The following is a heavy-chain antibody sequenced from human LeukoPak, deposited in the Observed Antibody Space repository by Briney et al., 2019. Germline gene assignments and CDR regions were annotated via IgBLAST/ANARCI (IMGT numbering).Heavy chain of an antibody. J-gene: IGHJ4*02. Sequence: PSETLSLTCTVSGGSISSYYWSWIRQPPGKGLEWIGYIYYSGSTNYNPSLKSRVTISVDTSKNQFSLKLSSVTAADTAVYYCARARGNIVATKGMDPGPFDYWGQGTLVTVSS. CDR2: IYYSGST. CDR3: ARARGNIVATKGMDPGPFDY. CDR1: GGSISSYY. D-gene: IGHD5-12*01. V-gene: IGHV4-59*01.